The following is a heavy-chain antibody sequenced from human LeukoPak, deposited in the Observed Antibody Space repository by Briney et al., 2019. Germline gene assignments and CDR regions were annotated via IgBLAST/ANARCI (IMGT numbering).Heavy chain of an antibody. J-gene: IGHJ6*02. CDR1: GYTFTSYG. Sequence: ASVKVSCKASGYTFTSYGISWVRQAPGQGLEWMGRIIPILGIANYAQKFQGRVTITADKSTSTAYMELSSLRSEDTAVYYCVLGGSGGGRMDVWGQGTTVTVSS. CDR3: VLGGSGGGRMDV. CDR2: IIPILGIA. D-gene: IGHD3-16*01. V-gene: IGHV1-69*04.